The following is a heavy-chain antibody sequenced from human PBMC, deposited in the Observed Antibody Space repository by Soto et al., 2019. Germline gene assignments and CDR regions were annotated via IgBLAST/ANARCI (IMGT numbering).Heavy chain of an antibody. V-gene: IGHV3-33*01. D-gene: IGHD2-15*01. J-gene: IGHJ6*03. Sequence: PGGSLRLSCAASGFTFSSYGMHWVRQAPGKGLEWVAVIWYDGSNKYYADSVKGRFTISRDNSKNTLYLQMNSLRAEDTAVYYRARDGFGRRYCSGGSCYSGVYYYYMDVWGKGTTVTVSS. CDR1: GFTFSSYG. CDR3: ARDGFGRRYCSGGSCYSGVYYYYMDV. CDR2: IWYDGSNK.